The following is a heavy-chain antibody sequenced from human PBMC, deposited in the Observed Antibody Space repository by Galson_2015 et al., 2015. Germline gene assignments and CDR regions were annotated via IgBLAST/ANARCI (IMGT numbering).Heavy chain of an antibody. Sequence: ALRLSCAASGFTFSSYAMSWLRQAPGKGLEWVSAISGSGGGTYYADSVKGRFTISRDNSKNTLYLQMSSLRAEDTAVYYCANSCTGSGLYYYYMDVSGKGTTVTVSS. CDR1: GFTFSSYA. J-gene: IGHJ6*03. V-gene: IGHV3-23*01. D-gene: IGHD2-8*02. CDR2: ISGSGGGT. CDR3: ANSCTGSGLYYYYMDV.